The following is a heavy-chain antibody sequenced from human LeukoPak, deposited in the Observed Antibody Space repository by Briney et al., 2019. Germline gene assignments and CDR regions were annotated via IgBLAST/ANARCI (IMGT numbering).Heavy chain of an antibody. J-gene: IGHJ4*02. CDR2: INHSGST. Sequence: PPETLSLTCAVYGGSFSGYYWSWIRQPPGKGLEWIGEINHSGSTNYNPSLKSRVTISVDTSKKQFSLKLSSVTAADTAVYYCARRYDSSGYYVDYWGQGTLVTVSS. CDR3: ARRYDSSGYYVDY. CDR1: GGSFSGYY. D-gene: IGHD3-22*01. V-gene: IGHV4-34*01.